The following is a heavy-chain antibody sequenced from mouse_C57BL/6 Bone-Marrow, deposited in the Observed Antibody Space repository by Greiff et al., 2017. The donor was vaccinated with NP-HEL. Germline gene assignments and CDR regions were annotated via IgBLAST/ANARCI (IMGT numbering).Heavy chain of an antibody. Sequence: DVMLVESGGGLVKPGGSLKLSCAASGFTFSDYGMHWVRQAPEKGLEWVAYISSGSSTIYYADTVKGRFTISRDNAKNTLFLQMTSLRSEDTAMYYCARDTTVAYWYFDVWGTGTTVTVSS. D-gene: IGHD1-1*01. J-gene: IGHJ1*03. CDR3: ARDTTVAYWYFDV. CDR2: ISSGSSTI. CDR1: GFTFSDYG. V-gene: IGHV5-17*01.